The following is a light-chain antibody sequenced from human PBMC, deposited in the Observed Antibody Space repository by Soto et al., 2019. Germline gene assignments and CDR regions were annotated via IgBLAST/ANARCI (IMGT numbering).Light chain of an antibody. CDR3: QQYGSSPIT. CDR2: GAS. CDR1: QSVSSTY. V-gene: IGKV3-20*01. Sequence: EIALTQSPGTLSLSPGERATLSCRASQSVSSTYLAWYQQKPGLAPRPLIYGASSRATGIPDRFSGSGSGTDFTLTISRLEPEDFAVYYCQQYGSSPITFGQGTRLEI. J-gene: IGKJ5*01.